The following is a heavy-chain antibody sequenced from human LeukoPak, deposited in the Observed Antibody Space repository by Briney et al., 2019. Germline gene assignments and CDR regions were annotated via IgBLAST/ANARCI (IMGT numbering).Heavy chain of an antibody. CDR1: GGSISSSNW. J-gene: IGHJ3*02. Sequence: PSGTLSLTCAVSGGSISSSNWWSWVRQPPGKGLEWIGEIYHSGSTNYNPSLKSRVTISVDKSKNQFSLKLSSVTAADTAVYYCARVRPPDPSLYSSYAFDIWGQGTMVTVSS. D-gene: IGHD6-6*01. V-gene: IGHV4-4*02. CDR2: IYHSGST. CDR3: ARVRPPDPSLYSSYAFDI.